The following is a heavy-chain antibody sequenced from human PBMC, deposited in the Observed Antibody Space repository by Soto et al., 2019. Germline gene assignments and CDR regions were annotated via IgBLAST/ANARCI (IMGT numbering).Heavy chain of an antibody. Sequence: GGSLRLSCAASGFTFRGYAMSWVRQAPGKGLEWVSAISGSGGSTYYADSVKGRFTISRDNSKNTLYLQMNSLRAEDTAVYYCAKGGGFYYFDYWGQGTLVTVSS. CDR2: ISGSGGST. V-gene: IGHV3-23*01. CDR1: GFTFRGYA. CDR3: AKGGGFYYFDY. D-gene: IGHD3-16*01. J-gene: IGHJ4*02.